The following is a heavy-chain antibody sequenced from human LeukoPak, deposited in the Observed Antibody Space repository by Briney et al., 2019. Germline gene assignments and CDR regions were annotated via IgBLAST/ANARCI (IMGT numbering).Heavy chain of an antibody. V-gene: IGHV3-20*04. D-gene: IGHD2-2*01. Sequence: PGGSLSLSCAASGFTVDDYGMSWVRQAPGKGLEWVSGINLNGGSTGYADSVKGRFTISRDNAKNYLYLHINSLRAEDTALYYCARDRWRRGIVVVGYMDVWGKRTTVTVCS. CDR1: GFTVDDYG. CDR2: INLNGGST. J-gene: IGHJ6*03. CDR3: ARDRWRRGIVVVGYMDV.